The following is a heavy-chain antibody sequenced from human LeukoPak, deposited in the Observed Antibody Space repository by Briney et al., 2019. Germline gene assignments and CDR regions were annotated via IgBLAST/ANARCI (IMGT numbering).Heavy chain of an antibody. D-gene: IGHD2-15*01. J-gene: IGHJ4*02. Sequence: SVTVSLMSSLRTFISYPISWVRPAPGKGLEWMGGIIPMFRTANYAQKFQGRVTITADESTSTAYMDLSSLRSEDTAVYYCARTDCSGGSCYSRRAFDYWGQGTLVTVSS. V-gene: IGHV1-69*13. CDR1: LRTFISYP. CDR3: ARTDCSGGSCYSRRAFDY. CDR2: IIPMFRTA.